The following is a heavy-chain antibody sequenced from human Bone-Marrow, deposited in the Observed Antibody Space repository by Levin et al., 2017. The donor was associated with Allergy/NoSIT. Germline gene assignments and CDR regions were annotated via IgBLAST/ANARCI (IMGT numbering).Heavy chain of an antibody. CDR2: ISMRGTWP. D-gene: IGHD6-25*01. CDR3: ARIAADSFGMDV. CDR1: GFTFSDYS. V-gene: IGHV3-21*04. J-gene: IGHJ6*02. Sequence: PGGSLRLSCAASGFTFSDYSMTWVRQAPGKGLEWVASISMRGTWPSYAGSMMGRFTISRDNAANSLFLQLNGLRAEDTALYYCARIAADSFGMDVWGQGTTVTVSS.